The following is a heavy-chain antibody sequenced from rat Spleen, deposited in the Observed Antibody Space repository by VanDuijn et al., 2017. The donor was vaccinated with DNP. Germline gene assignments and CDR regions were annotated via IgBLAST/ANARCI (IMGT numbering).Heavy chain of an antibody. J-gene: IGHJ1*01. CDR1: GFTFSDYN. V-gene: IGHV5S10*01. CDR3: ARLGRLRPYWYFDF. Sequence: EVQLVESGGGVVQPGKSLKVSCAASGFTFSDYNMAWVRQAPKKGLEWVATITYDGSRTYCRDSVKGRFTISRDNAKSTLYLQMDSLKSEDTATYYCARLGRLRPYWYFDFWGPGTMVTVSS. D-gene: IGHD1-11*01. CDR2: ITYDGSRT.